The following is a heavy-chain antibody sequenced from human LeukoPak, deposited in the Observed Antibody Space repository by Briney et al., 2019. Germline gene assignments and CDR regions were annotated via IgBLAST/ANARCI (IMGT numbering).Heavy chain of an antibody. D-gene: IGHD5-18*01. Sequence: PGGSLRLSCAASGFTFSSYAMHWVRQAPGKGLEWVAVISYDGSNKYYADSVKGRFTISRDNSKNTLYLQMNSLRAEDTAVYYCARVDGYSYGYEGFDYWGQGTLVTVSS. J-gene: IGHJ4*02. V-gene: IGHV3-30-3*01. CDR2: ISYDGSNK. CDR3: ARVDGYSYGYEGFDY. CDR1: GFTFSSYA.